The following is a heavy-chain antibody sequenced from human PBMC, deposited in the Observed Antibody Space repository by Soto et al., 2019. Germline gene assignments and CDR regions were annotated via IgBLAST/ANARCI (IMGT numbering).Heavy chain of an antibody. CDR1: GFTFGDYA. D-gene: IGHD3-9*01. CDR2: IRSKAYGGTT. CDR3: TRALRYFDWLLSPLDY. V-gene: IGHV3-49*03. J-gene: IGHJ4*02. Sequence: PGGSLRLSCTASGFTFGDYAMSWFRQAPGKGLEWVGFIRSKAYGGTTEYAASVKGRFTISRDDSKSIAYLQMNSLKTEDTAVYYCTRALRYFDWLLSPLDYWGQGTLVTVSS.